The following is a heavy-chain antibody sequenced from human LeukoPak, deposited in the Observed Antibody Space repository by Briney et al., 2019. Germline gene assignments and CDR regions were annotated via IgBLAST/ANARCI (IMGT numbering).Heavy chain of an antibody. CDR2: INHSGST. J-gene: IGHJ4*02. CDR1: GYSNSSGYY. V-gene: IGHV4-38-2*01. CDR3: ARRGSRYFDY. Sequence: SETLSLTCAVSGYSNSSGYYWGWLRQPPGKGLEWLGSINHSGSTYYNPSLKSRVTISVDTSKNQFSLKLSSVTAADTAVYYCARRGSRYFDYWGRGTLVTVSS.